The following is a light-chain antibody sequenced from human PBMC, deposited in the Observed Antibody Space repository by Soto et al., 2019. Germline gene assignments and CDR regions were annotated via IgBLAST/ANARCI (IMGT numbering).Light chain of an antibody. CDR3: QHYGSSPT. Sequence: TVVTHSPGTLSLSPGERATLSCRASQSVRYSYLAWYQQKPGQAPSLLIYDVYRRATGVPDRFSASGSATEFTLTINSLEPEDFAVYYCQHYGSSPTFGQGTRLEI. CDR2: DVY. V-gene: IGKV3-20*01. J-gene: IGKJ5*01. CDR1: QSVRYSY.